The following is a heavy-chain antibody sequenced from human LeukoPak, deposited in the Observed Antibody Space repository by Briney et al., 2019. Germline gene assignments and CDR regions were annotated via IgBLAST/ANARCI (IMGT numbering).Heavy chain of an antibody. CDR2: ISSNGGST. CDR3: ARGSDY. V-gene: IGHV3-64*01. J-gene: IGHJ4*02. CDR1: GFTFSSYA. Sequence: GGSLRLSCAASGFTFSSYAMHWVRQAPGKGLEYVSAISSNGGSTYYANSVKGRFTISRDNSKNTLYLQMNSLRAEDTAVYYCARGSDYWGQGTLVTVSS.